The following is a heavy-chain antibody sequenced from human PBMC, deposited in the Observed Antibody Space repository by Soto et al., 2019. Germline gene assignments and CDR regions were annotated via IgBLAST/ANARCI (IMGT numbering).Heavy chain of an antibody. Sequence: PGESLKISCKVSGYIFSGYWIGWVRQMPGRGLEWMGVIYPGDSDTRYSPSFQGQVTISADKSLNTAYLQWSNLRTSDTAIYYCERREGTGWPFWGQGTLVTVSS. D-gene: IGHD6-19*01. J-gene: IGHJ4*02. CDR1: GYIFSGYW. V-gene: IGHV5-51*01. CDR2: IYPGDSDT. CDR3: ERREGTGWPF.